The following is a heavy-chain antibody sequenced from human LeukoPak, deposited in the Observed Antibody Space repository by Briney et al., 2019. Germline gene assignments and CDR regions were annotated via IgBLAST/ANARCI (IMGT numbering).Heavy chain of an antibody. CDR3: ARLRRAYYYYGSGGYYSSEPNWFDP. CDR2: INHSGST. CDR1: GGSFSGYY. Sequence: PSETLSLTCAVYGGSFSGYYWSWIRQPPGKGLEWIGEINHSGSTNYNPSLKSRVTISVDTSKNQFSLKLSSVTAADTAVYYCARLRRAYYYYGSGGYYSSEPNWFDPWGQGTLVTVSS. J-gene: IGHJ5*02. D-gene: IGHD3-10*01. V-gene: IGHV4-34*01.